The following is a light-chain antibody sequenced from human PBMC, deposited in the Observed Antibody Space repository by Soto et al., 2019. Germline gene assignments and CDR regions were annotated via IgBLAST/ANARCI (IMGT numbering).Light chain of an antibody. CDR2: GAS. Sequence: EVVLTQSPGTLSLSPGERATLSCRASQTVSDSYLAWYQQKPGQAPRLLIYGASGRATGIPDRFSGSGSRTDFTLIISSLQPEDSAVYYCQQYNNWPPWTFGQGTKWIS. V-gene: IGKV3-20*01. J-gene: IGKJ1*01. CDR1: QTVSDSY. CDR3: QQYNNWPPWT.